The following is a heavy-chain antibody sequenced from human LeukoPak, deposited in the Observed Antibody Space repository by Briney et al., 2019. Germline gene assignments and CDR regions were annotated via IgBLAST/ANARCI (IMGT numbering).Heavy chain of an antibody. D-gene: IGHD6-19*01. CDR3: ARASAVAVSFDY. J-gene: IGHJ4*02. Sequence: PGGSLRLSCAASGFTFSSYEMNWVRQAPGKGLEWVSYISSSGSTIYYADSVKGRFTISRDNAKNSLYLQMNSLRAEDTAVYYCARASAVAVSFDYWGQGTLVTVSS. CDR2: ISSSGSTI. CDR1: GFTFSSYE. V-gene: IGHV3-48*03.